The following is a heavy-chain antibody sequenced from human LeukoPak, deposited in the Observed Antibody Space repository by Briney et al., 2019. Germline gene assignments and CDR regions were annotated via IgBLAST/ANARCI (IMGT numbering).Heavy chain of an antibody. CDR3: ARPVVPAAGGSNWFDP. CDR1: GGSISSSSYY. V-gene: IGHV4-39*01. Sequence: SETLSLTCTVSGGSISSSSYYWGWIRQPPGKGLEWIGNIYYSGSTYYNPSLKSRVTISVDTSKNQFSLKLSSVTAADTAVYYCARPVVPAAGGSNWFDPWGQGTLVTVSS. CDR2: IYYSGST. D-gene: IGHD2-2*01. J-gene: IGHJ5*02.